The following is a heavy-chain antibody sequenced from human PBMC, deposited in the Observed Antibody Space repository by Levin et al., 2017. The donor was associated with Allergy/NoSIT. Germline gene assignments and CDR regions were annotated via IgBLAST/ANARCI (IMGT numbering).Heavy chain of an antibody. J-gene: IGHJ4*02. V-gene: IGHV3-21*01. CDR2: ITSSSSYI. CDR3: ARDTGGSGSPLLH. CDR1: GFTFSSYS. Sequence: PGGSLRLSCAASGFTFSSYSMNWVRQAPGKGLEWVSSITSSSSYIYYADSVKGRFTISRDNAKNSLYLQMNSLRAEDTAVYYCARDTGGSGSPLLHWGQGTLVTVSS. D-gene: IGHD3-10*01.